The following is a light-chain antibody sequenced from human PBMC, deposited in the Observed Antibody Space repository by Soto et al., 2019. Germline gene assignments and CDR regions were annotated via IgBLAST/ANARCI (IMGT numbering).Light chain of an antibody. V-gene: IGKV3-15*01. CDR2: GAS. CDR1: QSVSSN. J-gene: IGKJ1*01. Sequence: EIEMTQSPATLSVSPGERATLSCRASQSVSSNLAWYQRRPGQAPRRRIYGASTRATGIPARCSGSGSGTEFTLTISTLQSEDFAVYYCQQYTNWPPWTFGQGTMVEIK. CDR3: QQYTNWPPWT.